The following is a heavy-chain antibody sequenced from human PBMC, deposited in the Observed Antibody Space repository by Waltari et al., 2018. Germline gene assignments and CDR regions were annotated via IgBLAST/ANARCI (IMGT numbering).Heavy chain of an antibody. CDR2: IIPIFGTA. CDR1: GGTFSSYA. J-gene: IGHJ6*02. CDR3: ARERGKNIVGADGRYYGMDV. V-gene: IGHV1-69*12. D-gene: IGHD1-26*01. Sequence: QVQLVQSGAEVKKPGSSVKVSCKASGGTFSSYAISWVRQAPGQGLEWMGGIIPIFGTANYAQKFQGRVTITADESTSTAYMELSSLRSEDTAVYYCARERGKNIVGADGRYYGMDVWGQGTTVTVSS.